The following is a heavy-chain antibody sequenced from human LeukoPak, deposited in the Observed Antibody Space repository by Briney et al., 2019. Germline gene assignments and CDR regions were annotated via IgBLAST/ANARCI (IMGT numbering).Heavy chain of an antibody. CDR3: ARDPIAAAGNGRGYFQH. D-gene: IGHD6-13*01. J-gene: IGHJ1*01. V-gene: IGHV4-39*07. CDR1: GGSISSSSYY. Sequence: PSETLSLTCTVSGGSISSSSYYWGWIRQPPGKGLEWIGSIYYSGSTYYNPSLKSRVTISVDTSKNQFSLKLSSVTAADTAVYYCARDPIAAAGNGRGYFQHWGQGTLVTVSS. CDR2: IYYSGST.